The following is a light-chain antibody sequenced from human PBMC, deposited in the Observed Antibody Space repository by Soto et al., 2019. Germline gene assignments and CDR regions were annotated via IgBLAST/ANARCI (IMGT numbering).Light chain of an antibody. J-gene: IGKJ3*01. CDR2: EAT. CDR3: QQSYTTPFT. Sequence: DVPMTQSPSSLSASVGDRVTITCRASQGIRSYLNWYQQKPAKAPELLIYEATSLQSGVPSRFSGSGSGTDFTLTISSLQPEDFAPYYCQQSYTTPFTFGPGTKVDIK. V-gene: IGKV1-39*01. CDR1: QGIRSY.